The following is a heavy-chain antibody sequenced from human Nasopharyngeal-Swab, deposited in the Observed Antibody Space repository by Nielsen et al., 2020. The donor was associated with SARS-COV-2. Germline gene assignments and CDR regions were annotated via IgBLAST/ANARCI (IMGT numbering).Heavy chain of an antibody. D-gene: IGHD3-10*01. CDR3: ARDSNYYGSGSDAFNL. Sequence: GESLKISCAASGFTFISYGLHWVRQAPGKGLEWVAFIWYDRVNKYYADSVKGRFTISRDNSKNTVFLQMNNLRVEDTAMYYCARDSNYYGSGSDAFNLWGQGTLVTVSS. V-gene: IGHV3-33*01. J-gene: IGHJ3*01. CDR1: GFTFISYG. CDR2: IWYDRVNK.